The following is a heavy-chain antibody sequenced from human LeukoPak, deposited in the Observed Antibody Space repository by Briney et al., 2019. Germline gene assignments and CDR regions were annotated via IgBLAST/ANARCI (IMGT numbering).Heavy chain of an antibody. Sequence: SETLSLTCTVSGYSISSGYYCAWIRQPPAKGLEWIGNIYHTGSIYYNPSLKSRVTISVDTSKNQFSLKLSSVTAADTAVYYCARHIIDILAGPDAFDIWGQGTMVTVSS. J-gene: IGHJ3*02. D-gene: IGHD3-9*01. CDR1: GYSISSGYY. CDR2: IYHTGSI. CDR3: ARHIIDILAGPDAFDI. V-gene: IGHV4-38-2*02.